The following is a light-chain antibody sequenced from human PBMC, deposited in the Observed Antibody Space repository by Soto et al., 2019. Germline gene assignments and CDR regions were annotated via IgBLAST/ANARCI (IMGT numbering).Light chain of an antibody. CDR1: QGISSY. Sequence: DIQLTQSPSFLSASVGDRVTITCRASQGISSYLAWYQQKPGKAPKLLIYAASTLQSGVPSRFSGSGSGTEFTLTISSLQPEDSATYYCQQLNSYPRMYTFGQGTKLEIK. J-gene: IGKJ2*01. CDR2: AAS. CDR3: QQLNSYPRMYT. V-gene: IGKV1-9*01.